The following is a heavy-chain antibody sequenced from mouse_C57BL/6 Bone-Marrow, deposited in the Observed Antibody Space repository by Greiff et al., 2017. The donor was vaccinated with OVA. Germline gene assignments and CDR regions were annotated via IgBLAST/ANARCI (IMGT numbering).Heavy chain of an antibody. Sequence: QVQLKESGPELVKPGASVKISCKASGYTFTDYYINWVKQRPGQGLEWIGWIFPGSGSTYYNEKFKGKATLTVDKSSSTAYMLLSSLTSEDSAVYFCARSGGSSYGFAYWGQGTLVTVSA. CDR1: GYTFTDYY. CDR3: ARSGGSSYGFAY. V-gene: IGHV1-75*01. J-gene: IGHJ3*01. D-gene: IGHD1-1*01. CDR2: IFPGSGST.